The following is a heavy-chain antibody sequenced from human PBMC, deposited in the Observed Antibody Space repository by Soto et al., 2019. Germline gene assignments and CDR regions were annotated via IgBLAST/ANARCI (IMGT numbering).Heavy chain of an antibody. CDR1: GFTFSSYA. V-gene: IGHV3-23*01. CDR2: ISGSGGST. D-gene: IGHD1-7*01. Sequence: EVQLLESGGGLVQPGGSLRLSCAASGFTFSSYAMSWVRQAPGMGLEWVSAISGSGGSTYYADSVKGRFTISRDNSKNTLYLQMNSLRAEDTAVYYCAKAGQITGTTRWFDPWGQGTLVTVSS. CDR3: AKAGQITGTTRWFDP. J-gene: IGHJ5*02.